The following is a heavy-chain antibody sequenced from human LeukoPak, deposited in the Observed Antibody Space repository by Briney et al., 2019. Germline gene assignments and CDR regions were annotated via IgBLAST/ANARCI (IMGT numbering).Heavy chain of an antibody. CDR1: GFNLNSYW. CDR2: INQDGSEK. CDR3: TTFYSRLTDY. Sequence: PGGSLRLSCAASGFNLNSYWISWVRQAPGKGLEWLANINQDGSEKYYVDSVKGRLTISRDNAKNSLYLQMNSLRAEDTAVYYCTTFYSRLTDYWGQGTLVTVSS. D-gene: IGHD2/OR15-2a*01. J-gene: IGHJ4*02. V-gene: IGHV3-7*05.